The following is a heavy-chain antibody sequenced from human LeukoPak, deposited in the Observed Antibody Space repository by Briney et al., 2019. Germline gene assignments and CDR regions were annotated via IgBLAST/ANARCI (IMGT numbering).Heavy chain of an antibody. CDR3: ARTGVGGGYRFDY. V-gene: IGHV3-23*01. D-gene: IGHD1-26*01. Sequence: GGSLRLSCAASEFTFSNYAMTWVRQAPGKGLEWVSGISGSGGSTYYADSVRGRFTIARDNFKNTMYMQMNSLRAEDTAIYYCARTGVGGGYRFDYWGQGTLVTVSS. CDR1: EFTFSNYA. J-gene: IGHJ4*02. CDR2: ISGSGGST.